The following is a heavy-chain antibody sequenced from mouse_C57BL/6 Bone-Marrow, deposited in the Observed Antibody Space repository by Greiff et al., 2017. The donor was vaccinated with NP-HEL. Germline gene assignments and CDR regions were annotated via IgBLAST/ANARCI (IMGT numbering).Heavy chain of an antibody. J-gene: IGHJ2*01. D-gene: IGHD1-1*01. Sequence: VQLQQPGADLVKPGASVKVSCKASGYTFTSYLMHWVKQRPGHGLEWIGKIHPSDRDTNYNQQFTGKATLTVDKSSSTAYTQLSSLTSEDSAVYDCEIEDHYYGSSYIDYWGQGTTLTGSS. CDR3: EIEDHYYGSSYIDY. V-gene: IGHV1-74*01. CDR1: GYTFTSYL. CDR2: IHPSDRDT.